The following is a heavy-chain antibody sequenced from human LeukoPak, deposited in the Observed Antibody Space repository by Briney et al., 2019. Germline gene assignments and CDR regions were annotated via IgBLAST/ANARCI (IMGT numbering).Heavy chain of an antibody. CDR3: AARTPPLYSSSPGVDY. V-gene: IGHV4-4*07. Sequence: PSEALSLTCTVSGGSISSYYWSSIRQPAGKGLEWIGRIYTSGSTNYNPSLKSRVTMSVDTSKNQFSLKLSSVTAADTAVYYCAARTPPLYSSSPGVDYWGQGTLVTVSS. J-gene: IGHJ4*02. CDR2: IYTSGST. D-gene: IGHD6-6*01. CDR1: GGSISSYY.